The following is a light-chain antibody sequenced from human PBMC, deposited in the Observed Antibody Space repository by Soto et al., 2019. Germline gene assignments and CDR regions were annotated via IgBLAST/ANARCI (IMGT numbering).Light chain of an antibody. CDR3: SSYAASTYV. CDR2: EVS. CDR1: SSGVGGYNY. V-gene: IGLV2-8*01. Sequence: QSVLTQPPSASGSPGQSVTISCTGTSSGVGGYNYVSWYQQHPGKAPKLIIYEVSKRPSGVPDRFSGSKSGNTASLTVSGLQTEDEADYYCSSYAASTYVFGTGTKVTVL. J-gene: IGLJ1*01.